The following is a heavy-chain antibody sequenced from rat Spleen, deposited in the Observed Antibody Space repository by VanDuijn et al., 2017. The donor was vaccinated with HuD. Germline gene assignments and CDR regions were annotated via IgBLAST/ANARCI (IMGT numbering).Heavy chain of an antibody. J-gene: IGHJ3*01. CDR2: IRSSGSS. CDR3: ARSLDTYGWFAY. CDR1: GYSITTNY. V-gene: IGHV3-1*01. D-gene: IGHD2-1*01. Sequence: EVQLQESGPGLVKPSQSLSLTCSITGYSITTNYWGWIRKFPGNKMKWIGHIRSSGSSSYNPSLESRISITRDTSKNQFFLHLNSVTAEDTATYYCARSLDTYGWFAYWGQGTLVTVSS.